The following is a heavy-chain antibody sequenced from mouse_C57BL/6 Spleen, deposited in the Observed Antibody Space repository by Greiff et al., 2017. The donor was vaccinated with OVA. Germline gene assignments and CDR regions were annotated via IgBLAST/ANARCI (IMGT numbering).Heavy chain of an antibody. J-gene: IGHJ2*01. CDR3: ARGDNGSGLDY. D-gene: IGHD1-1*01. Sequence: VQLQQSGAELVRPGTSVKVSCKASGYAFTNYLIEWVKQRPGQGLEWIGVINPGSGGTNYNEKFKGKATLTADKSSSTAYMQLSSLTSEDSAVYFCARGDNGSGLDYWGQGTTLTVSS. V-gene: IGHV1-54*01. CDR2: INPGSGGT. CDR1: GYAFTNYL.